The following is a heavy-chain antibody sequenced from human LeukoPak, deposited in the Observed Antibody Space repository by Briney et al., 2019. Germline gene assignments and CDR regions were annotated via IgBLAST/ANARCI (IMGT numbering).Heavy chain of an antibody. V-gene: IGHV3-66*01. Sequence: GGSLRLSCAASGFTVSSNYMSWVRQAPGKGLEWVSVIYSGGSTFYADSVKGRFTISRDNSKNTLYLQMNTLRVEDTAVYYCARAPMTTVTDRDYWGQGTLVTVSS. D-gene: IGHD4-17*01. CDR2: IYSGGST. J-gene: IGHJ4*02. CDR3: ARAPMTTVTDRDY. CDR1: GFTVSSNY.